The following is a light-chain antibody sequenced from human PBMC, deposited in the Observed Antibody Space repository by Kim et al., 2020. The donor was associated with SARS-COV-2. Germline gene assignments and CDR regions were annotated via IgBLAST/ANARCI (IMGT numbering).Light chain of an antibody. CDR3: QQYYTLPLT. J-gene: IGKJ4*01. CDR2: WAS. V-gene: IGKV4-1*01. CDR1: QSLFHSSTFKNY. Sequence: TTLNCKSSQSLFHSSTFKNYLAWYQQKPGQPPRLLIYWASTLESGVPDRFSGSGSGTDFTLTISSLQAEDVAVYYCQQYYTLPLTFGGGTKVDIK.